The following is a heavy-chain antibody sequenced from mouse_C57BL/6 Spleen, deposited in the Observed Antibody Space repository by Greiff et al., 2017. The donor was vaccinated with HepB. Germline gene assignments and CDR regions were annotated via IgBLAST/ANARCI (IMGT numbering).Heavy chain of an antibody. Sequence: QVQLQQSGAELVRPGASVTLSCKASGYTFTDYEMHWVKQTPVHGLEWIGAIDPETGGTAYNQKFKGKAILTADKSSSPAYMVSRSLTSEDSAVYYCTRRISGSRGYAMDYWGQGTSVTVSS. D-gene: IGHD1-1*01. J-gene: IGHJ4*01. CDR1: GYTFTDYE. V-gene: IGHV1-15*01. CDR2: IDPETGGT. CDR3: TRRISGSRGYAMDY.